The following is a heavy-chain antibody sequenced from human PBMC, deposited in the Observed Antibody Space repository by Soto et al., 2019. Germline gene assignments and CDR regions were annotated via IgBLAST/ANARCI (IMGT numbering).Heavy chain of an antibody. D-gene: IGHD4-17*01. CDR2: INPSGGST. CDR1: GYTFTSYY. Sequence: GASVKVSCKASGYTFTSYYMRWVRQAPGQGLEWMGIINPSGGSTSYAQKFQGRVTMTRDTSTSTVYMELSSLRSEDTAVYYCARGATVTKSLYYYYGMDVWGQGTTVTVSS. V-gene: IGHV1-46*01. J-gene: IGHJ6*02. CDR3: ARGATVTKSLYYYYGMDV.